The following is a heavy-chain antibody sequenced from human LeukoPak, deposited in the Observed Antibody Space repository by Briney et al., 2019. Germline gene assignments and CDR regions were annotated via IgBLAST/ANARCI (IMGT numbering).Heavy chain of an antibody. CDR1: GFTFSGYA. CDR3: AEGYDSSGYYYAY. J-gene: IGHJ4*02. CDR2: ISGSGGST. D-gene: IGHD3-22*01. V-gene: IGHV3-23*01. Sequence: GGSLRLSCAVSGFTFSGYAMSWVRQAPGKGLEWVSAISGSGGSTYYADSVKGRFTISRDNSKNTLYLQMNTLRADDTAVYYCAEGYDSSGYYYAYWGQGTLVTVSS.